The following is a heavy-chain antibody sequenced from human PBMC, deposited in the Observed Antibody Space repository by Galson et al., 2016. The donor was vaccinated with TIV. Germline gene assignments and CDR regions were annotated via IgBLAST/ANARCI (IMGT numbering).Heavy chain of an antibody. Sequence: SVKVSCKVSGNSLNELVIHWVRQAPGKGLEWMGWISTYNGNTNYAQKFQGRVTLTTETSTSTASMELRGLTSDDTAMYYYARAADTWNDAPFDYWGQGTLLTVSS. CDR2: ISTYNGNT. CDR3: ARAADTWNDAPFDY. CDR1: GNSLNELV. V-gene: IGHV1-18*01. J-gene: IGHJ4*02. D-gene: IGHD1-1*01.